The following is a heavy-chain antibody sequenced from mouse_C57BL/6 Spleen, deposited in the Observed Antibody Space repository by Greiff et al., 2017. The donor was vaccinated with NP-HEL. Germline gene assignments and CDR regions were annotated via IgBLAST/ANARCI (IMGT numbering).Heavy chain of an antibody. CDR2: ISDGGSYT. V-gene: IGHV5-4*01. CDR1: GFTFSSYA. J-gene: IGHJ2*01. Sequence: EVHLVESGGGLVKPGGSLKLSCAASGFTFSSYAMSWVRQTPEKRLEWVATISDGGSYTYYPDNVKGRFTISRDNAKNNLYLQMSHLKSEDTAMYYCARGGGYDGYYFYYFDYWGQGTTLTVSS. D-gene: IGHD2-3*01. CDR3: ARGGGYDGYYFYYFDY.